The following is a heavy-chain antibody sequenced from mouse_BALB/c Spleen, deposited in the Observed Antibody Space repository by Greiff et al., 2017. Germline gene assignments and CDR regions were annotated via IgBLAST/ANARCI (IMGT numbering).Heavy chain of an antibody. Sequence: QVQLQQSGPQLVRPGASVKISCKASGYSFTSYWMHWVKQRPGQGLEWIGMIDPSDSETRLNQKFKDKATLTVDKSSSTAYMQLSRPTSEDSAVYYCARMGVRRGSGFAYWGQGTLVTVSA. V-gene: IGHV1S127*01. CDR3: ARMGVRRGSGFAY. D-gene: IGHD2-14*01. CDR1: GYSFTSYW. J-gene: IGHJ3*01. CDR2: IDPSDSET.